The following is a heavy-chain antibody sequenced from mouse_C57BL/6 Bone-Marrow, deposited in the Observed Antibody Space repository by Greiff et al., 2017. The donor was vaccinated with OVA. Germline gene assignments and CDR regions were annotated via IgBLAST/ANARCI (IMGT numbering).Heavy chain of an antibody. Sequence: VQLQQPGAELVKPGASVKLSCKASGYTFTSYWMHWVKQRPGQGLEWIGMIHPNSGSTNYNEKFKSKATLTVDKSSSTAYMQLSSLTSEDSAVYYCARRRGYYYAMDYWGQGTSVTVSS. CDR2: IHPNSGST. J-gene: IGHJ4*01. V-gene: IGHV1-64*01. CDR1: GYTFTSYW. CDR3: ARRRGYYYAMDY.